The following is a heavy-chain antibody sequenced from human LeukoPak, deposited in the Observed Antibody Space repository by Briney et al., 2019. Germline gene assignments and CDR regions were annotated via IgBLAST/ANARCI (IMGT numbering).Heavy chain of an antibody. Sequence: GGSLRLSCAASGFTFSNYWMHWVRQAPGKGLVWVSRINSDGSSTSYADSVKGRFTVSRDNAKNTLYLQMNSLRAEDTAVYYCARVSSGSYFGYYYYYMDVWGKGTTVTVSS. J-gene: IGHJ6*03. CDR3: ARVSSGSYFGYYYYYMDV. CDR2: INSDGSST. CDR1: GFTFSNYW. D-gene: IGHD1-26*01. V-gene: IGHV3-74*01.